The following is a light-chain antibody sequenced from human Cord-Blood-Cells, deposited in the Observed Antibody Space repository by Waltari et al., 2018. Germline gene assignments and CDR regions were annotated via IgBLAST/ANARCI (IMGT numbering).Light chain of an antibody. J-gene: IGLJ3*02. CDR2: DVS. Sequence: QSALTQPASVSGSPGQSITISCTGTSSAVGGYNYVSWYQQHPGKAPILMIYDVSKRPSGVSNRFSGSKAGNTASLTISGLQAEDEADYYCSSYTSSSTWVFGGGTKLTVL. CDR3: SSYTSSSTWV. CDR1: SSAVGGYNY. V-gene: IGLV2-14*01.